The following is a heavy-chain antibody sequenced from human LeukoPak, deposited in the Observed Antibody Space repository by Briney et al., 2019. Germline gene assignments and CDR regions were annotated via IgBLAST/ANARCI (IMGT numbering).Heavy chain of an antibody. V-gene: IGHV6-1*01. CDR1: GDGVSNDRTA. CDR3: ARETRGMDV. J-gene: IGHJ6*04. Sequence: SQTLSLTRAISGDGVSNDRTAWNWIRQSPSRGLEWLGRTYYRYKWYDDYAVSLKSRVTINPDTSKNHFSVHLKSVTPEDTAVYYCARETRGMDVWGKGTTVTVSS. CDR2: TYYRYKWYD. D-gene: IGHD4-11*01.